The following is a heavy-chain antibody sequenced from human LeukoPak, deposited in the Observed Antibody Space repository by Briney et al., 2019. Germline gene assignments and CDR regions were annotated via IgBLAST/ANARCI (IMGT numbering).Heavy chain of an antibody. CDR1: GFTFSDYD. Sequence: GGSLRLSCAASGFTFSDYDMTWIRQAPGKGLEWVSYISSSGSTIHYADSVKGRFTISRDNSKNTLYLQMNSLRAEDTAVYYCAKDSNLYCSSTSCTPGVIGWFXPWGQGTLVTV. V-gene: IGHV3-11*01. CDR3: AKDSNLYCSSTSCTPGVIGWFXP. CDR2: ISSSGSTI. D-gene: IGHD2-2*01. J-gene: IGHJ5*02.